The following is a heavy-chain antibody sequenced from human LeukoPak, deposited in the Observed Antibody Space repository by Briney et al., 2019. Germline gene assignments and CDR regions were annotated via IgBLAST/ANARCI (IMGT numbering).Heavy chain of an antibody. CDR2: ISAYNGNT. CDR1: GYTFTSYG. J-gene: IGHJ4*02. V-gene: IGHV1-18*04. Sequence: ASVKVSCKASGYTFTSYGISWVRRAPGQGLEWMGWISAYNGNTNYAQKLQGRVTMTTDTSTSTAYMELRSLRSDDTAVYYCAREVLTYYYGSGSAYYFDYWGQGTLVTVSS. D-gene: IGHD3-10*01. CDR3: AREVLTYYYGSGSAYYFDY.